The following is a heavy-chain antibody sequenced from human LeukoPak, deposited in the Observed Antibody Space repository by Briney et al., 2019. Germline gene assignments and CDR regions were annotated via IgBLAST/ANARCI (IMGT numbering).Heavy chain of an antibody. J-gene: IGHJ6*02. V-gene: IGHV6-1*01. CDR2: TYYRSKWYN. CDR3: ARDEALIAAAGVYCGMDV. D-gene: IGHD6-13*01. CDR1: GDSVSSNSAA. Sequence: SQTLSLTCAISGDSVSSNSAAWNWIRQSPSRGLEWLGRTYYRSKWYNDYAVSVKSRITINPDTSKNQFSLQPNSVTPEDTAVYYCARDEALIAAAGVYCGMDVWGQGTTVTVSS.